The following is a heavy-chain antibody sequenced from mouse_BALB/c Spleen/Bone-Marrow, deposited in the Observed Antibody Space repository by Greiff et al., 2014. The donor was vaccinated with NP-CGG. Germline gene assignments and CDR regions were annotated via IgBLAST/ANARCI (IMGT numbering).Heavy chain of an antibody. J-gene: IGHJ4*01. CDR1: GYTFSSYW. CDR3: ARGGYYGSSYEDYAMDY. V-gene: IGHV1-9*01. D-gene: IGHD1-1*01. CDR2: ILPGSGST. Sequence: VMLVESGAELMKPGASVKISCKATGYTFSSYWTEWVKQRPGHGLEWIGEILPGSGSTNYNEKFKGKATFTADTSSNTAYMQLSSLTSEDSAVYYCARGGYYGSSYEDYAMDYWGQGTSVTVSS.